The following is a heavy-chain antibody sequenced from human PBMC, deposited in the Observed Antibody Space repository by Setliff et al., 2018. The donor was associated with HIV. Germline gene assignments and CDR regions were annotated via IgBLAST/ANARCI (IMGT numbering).Heavy chain of an antibody. V-gene: IGHV4-38-2*02. CDR3: AREENSSSWYAYFDY. J-gene: IGHJ4*02. CDR2: IYHSGST. D-gene: IGHD6-13*01. CDR1: GYSISSGYH. Sequence: SETLSLTCAVSGYSISSGYHWGWIRQPPGKGLEWIGSIYHSGSTYYNPSLKSRVTISVDTSENQFSLKLSSVTAADTAVYYCAREENSSSWYAYFDYWGQGTLVTVSS.